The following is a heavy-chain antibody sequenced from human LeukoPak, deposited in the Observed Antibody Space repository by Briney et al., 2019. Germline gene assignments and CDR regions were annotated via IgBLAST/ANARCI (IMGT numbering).Heavy chain of an antibody. D-gene: IGHD6-19*01. CDR3: ARDPSNTSGMNPYSDF. CDR2: ISTYNGDT. J-gene: IGHJ4*02. V-gene: IGHV1-18*01. CDR1: GYTFTRYA. Sequence: ASVKVSCKTSGYTFTRYAITWVRQAPGQGLEWMGWISTYNGDTNYAQNLQGRVTLTTDTSTGTAYMELRSLRSDDTAVYYCARDPSNTSGMNPYSDFWGQGTLVTVSS.